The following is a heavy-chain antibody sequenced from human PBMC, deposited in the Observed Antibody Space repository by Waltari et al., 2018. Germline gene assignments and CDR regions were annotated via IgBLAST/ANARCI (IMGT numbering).Heavy chain of an antibody. Sequence: EVQLVETGGGLSQPGESLRLSCVASGFNVSDKYMDWVRQAPGKGLEWVSVLYSGGASTYVDSVRGRFTITRDDSKNILFLQMNNLRADDSAVYYCATKMGTGAGYLDLWGRGTL. J-gene: IGHJ2*01. CDR2: LYSGGAS. CDR1: GFNVSDKY. D-gene: IGHD1-1*01. V-gene: IGHV3-53*02. CDR3: ATKMGTGAGYLDL.